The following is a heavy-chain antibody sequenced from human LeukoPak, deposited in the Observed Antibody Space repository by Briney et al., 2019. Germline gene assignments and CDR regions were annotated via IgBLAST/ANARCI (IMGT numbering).Heavy chain of an antibody. Sequence: PGGSLRLSCVASGFTFSNYWMSWVRQAPGKGLEWVANIKQDGSQKYYVDSVKGRFTISRDNVKNSLYVEMNSLRAEDTAVYWCARWVITPYYGLVVWGQRATVTVSS. J-gene: IGHJ6*02. CDR1: GFTFSNYW. V-gene: IGHV3-7*05. CDR2: IKQDGSQK. CDR3: ARWVITPYYGLVV. D-gene: IGHD3-16*01.